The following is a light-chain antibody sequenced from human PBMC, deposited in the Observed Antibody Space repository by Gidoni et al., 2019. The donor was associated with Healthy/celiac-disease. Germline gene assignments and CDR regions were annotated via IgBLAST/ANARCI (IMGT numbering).Light chain of an antibody. Sequence: DNVMTQSPDSMAVSLGERATINCKSSQSVLYSSNTKNYLAWYQQKPGQPPKLLIYWASTRESGVPDRFSGSGSGTDFTLTISSLQAEDVAVYYCQQYYSTPWTFGQGTKVEIK. V-gene: IGKV4-1*01. CDR1: QSVLYSSNTKNY. CDR2: WAS. CDR3: QQYYSTPWT. J-gene: IGKJ1*01.